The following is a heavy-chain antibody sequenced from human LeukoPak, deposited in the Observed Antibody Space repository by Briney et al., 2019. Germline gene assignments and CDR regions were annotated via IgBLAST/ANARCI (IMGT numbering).Heavy chain of an antibody. Sequence: NPSETLSLTCTVSGGSISSSSYYWGWIRQPPGKGLEWIGRIYYSGSTYYNPSLKSRVTISVDTSKNQFSRKLSSVTAADTAVYYCARASGGYCSGGSCYNSPFDYWGQGTLVTVSS. J-gene: IGHJ4*02. CDR1: GGSISSSSYY. CDR2: IYYSGST. V-gene: IGHV4-39*07. CDR3: ARASGGYCSGGSCYNSPFDY. D-gene: IGHD2-15*01.